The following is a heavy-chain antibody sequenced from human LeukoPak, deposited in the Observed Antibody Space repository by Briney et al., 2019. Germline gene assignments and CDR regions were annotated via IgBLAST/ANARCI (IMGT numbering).Heavy chain of an antibody. J-gene: IGHJ4*02. CDR3: VRGGGGYCNMTSCSQDS. CDR2: FIPHSGAT. V-gene: IGHV1-2*07. Sequence: ASVKVSCKASGYTFTDYYMHWVRQAPGQGLEWMGWFIPHSGATNIAHKFKDRVIVTRDTSISTAYMDLSSLKSDDTAVYYCVRGGGGYCNMTSCSQDSWGQGTLVTVSS. CDR1: GYTFTDYY. D-gene: IGHD2/OR15-2a*01.